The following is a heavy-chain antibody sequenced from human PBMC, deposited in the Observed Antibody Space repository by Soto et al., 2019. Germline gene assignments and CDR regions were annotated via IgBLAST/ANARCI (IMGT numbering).Heavy chain of an antibody. CDR1: GFTFSSYA. CDR2: ISYDGSNK. V-gene: IGHV3-30-3*01. J-gene: IGHJ4*02. CDR3: ARDPSLPLPYCGGDCYFDY. D-gene: IGHD2-21*02. Sequence: GGSLRLSCAASGFTFSSYAMHWVRQAPGKXLEWVAVISYDGSNKYYADSVKGRFTISRDNSKNTLYLQMNSLRAEDTAVYYCARDPSLPLPYCGGDCYFDYWGQGTLVTVFS.